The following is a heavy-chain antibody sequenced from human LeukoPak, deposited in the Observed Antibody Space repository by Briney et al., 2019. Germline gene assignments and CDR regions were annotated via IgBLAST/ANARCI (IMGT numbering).Heavy chain of an antibody. CDR2: IYFNGNI. V-gene: IGHV4-39*01. CDR3: ATLVSTRYYFDY. J-gene: IGHJ4*02. CDR1: GGSIRSNNHY. Sequence: SETLSLTCAVSGGSIRSNNHYWGWIRQPPGKGLEWIGNIYFNGNIAYNPSLQSRVTISIDTSKNQFSLRLTSVTAADTAVYFCATLVSTRYYFDYWGQGTLVTVSS. D-gene: IGHD5/OR15-5a*01.